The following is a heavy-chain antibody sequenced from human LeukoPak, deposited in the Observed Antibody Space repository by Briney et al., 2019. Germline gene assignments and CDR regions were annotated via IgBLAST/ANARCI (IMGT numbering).Heavy chain of an antibody. J-gene: IGHJ4*02. CDR2: IYSGGST. V-gene: IGHV3-66*01. Sequence: GGSLRLSCAASGFTVSSNYMSWVRQAPGKGLEWVSVIYSGGSTYYADSVKGGFTISRDNSKNTLYLQMNSLRAEDTAVYYCARVRDGYTYYFDYWGQGTLVTVSS. CDR1: GFTVSSNY. D-gene: IGHD5-24*01. CDR3: ARVRDGYTYYFDY.